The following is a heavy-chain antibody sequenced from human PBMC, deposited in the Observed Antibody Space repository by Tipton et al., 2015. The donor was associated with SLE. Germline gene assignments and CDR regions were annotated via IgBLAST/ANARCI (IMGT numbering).Heavy chain of an antibody. V-gene: IGHV4-61*02. CDR2: IYTPGTT. D-gene: IGHD2-15*01. Sequence: TLSLTCTVSGDSISSGYYYWSWIRQPAGKELEWIGRIYTPGTTTYNPSLKSRVTISIDKSKNQFSLKLSSVTAADTAVYYCARRYCSGGSCYPEDYWGQGTLVTVSS. CDR3: ARRYCSGGSCYPEDY. CDR1: GDSISSGYYY. J-gene: IGHJ4*02.